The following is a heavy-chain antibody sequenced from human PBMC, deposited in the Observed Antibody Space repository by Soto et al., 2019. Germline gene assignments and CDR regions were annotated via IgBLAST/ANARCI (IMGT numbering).Heavy chain of an antibody. V-gene: IGHV3-23*01. CDR2: VLQTGSST. CDR3: AKDFTPDGYWDFDY. CDR1: GVTVSTYT. J-gene: IGHJ4*02. D-gene: IGHD4-17*01. Sequence: PGGSLRLTCSTSGVTVSTYTMSWCRRPPGKGLEWVSAVLQTGSSTFYADSVKGRFTISRDNSKNTLYLQMNNLRAEDTAVYYCAKDFTPDGYWDFDYWGQGTLVTVYS.